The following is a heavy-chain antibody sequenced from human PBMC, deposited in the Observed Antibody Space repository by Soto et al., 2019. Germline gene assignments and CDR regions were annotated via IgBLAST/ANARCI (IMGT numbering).Heavy chain of an antibody. D-gene: IGHD3-16*01. J-gene: IGHJ4*02. CDR2: TSYDGNNK. Sequence: QLQLVESGGGVVQPGTSLRLSCTASGFMFKSYVMHWVRQAPGKGLEWVALTSYDGNNKYYGDSVKGRFTVSRDNSKNTLHLQMDSRRPEETALYYCARWRTTGGFDLWGQGNLLSVSS. CDR3: ARWRTTGGFDL. CDR1: GFMFKSYV. V-gene: IGHV3-30*19.